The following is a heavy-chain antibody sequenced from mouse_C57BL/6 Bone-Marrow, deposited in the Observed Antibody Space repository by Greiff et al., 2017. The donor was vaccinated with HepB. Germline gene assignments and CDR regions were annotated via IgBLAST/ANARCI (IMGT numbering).Heavy chain of an antibody. D-gene: IGHD1-1*01. Sequence: EVHLVESGGGLVQPGGSLSLSCAASGFTFTDYYMSWVRQPPGKALEWLGFIRNKANGYTTEYSASVKGRFTISRDNSQSILYLQMNALRAEDSATYYCARSAYYYGSSWRGWFAYRGQGTLVTVSA. CDR2: IRNKANGYTT. CDR1: GFTFTDYY. V-gene: IGHV7-3*01. J-gene: IGHJ3*01. CDR3: ARSAYYYGSSWRGWFAY.